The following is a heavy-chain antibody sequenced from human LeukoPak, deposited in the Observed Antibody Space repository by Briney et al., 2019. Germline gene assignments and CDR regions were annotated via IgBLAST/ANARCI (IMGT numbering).Heavy chain of an antibody. CDR2: INPSDGDT. CDR1: GHTFTDYY. D-gene: IGHD2-15*01. CDR3: ARDCSGADCYSGNAFDI. J-gene: IGHJ3*02. Sequence: GASVKVSCKTSGHTFTDYYMQWVRQAPGQGLEWMGWINPSDGDTKSARKFQGRVTMTRDTSISTAYLELSRLTSDDTAIYYCARDCSGADCYSGNAFDIWGQGTMVTVSS. V-gene: IGHV1-2*02.